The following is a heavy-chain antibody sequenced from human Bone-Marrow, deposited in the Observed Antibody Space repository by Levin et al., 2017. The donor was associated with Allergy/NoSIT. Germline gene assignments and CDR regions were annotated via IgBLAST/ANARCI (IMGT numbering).Heavy chain of an antibody. Sequence: VASVKVSCKASGATFNNFAISWVRQAPGQGLEWVGGILPIYNAPSFAQNFQGRVTITADESTNTAYMELSSLRFEDTAIYYYAGDDTGYGSTWTKYYCDYWCQGTLVTVSS. CDR2: ILPIYNAP. CDR3: AGDDTGYGSTWTKYYCDY. J-gene: IGHJ4*02. D-gene: IGHD6-13*01. V-gene: IGHV1-69*13. CDR1: GATFNNFA.